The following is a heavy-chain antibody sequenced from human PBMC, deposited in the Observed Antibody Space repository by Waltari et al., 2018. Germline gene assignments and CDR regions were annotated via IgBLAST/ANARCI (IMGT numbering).Heavy chain of an antibody. Sequence: QLFHSGGGLVQPRGSLRLSSAASCFTFRSYAMSSVLLSPGKGVDWVSAISGSGGSTSYAESVKGRFTISRDNTKNTLYLQMNSLRAEDTAVYYCAKDVAPHYYDSSGGFDYWGQGTLVTVSS. V-gene: IGHV3-23*01. CDR3: AKDVAPHYYDSSGGFDY. CDR2: ISGSGGST. J-gene: IGHJ4*02. D-gene: IGHD3-22*01. CDR1: CFTFRSYA.